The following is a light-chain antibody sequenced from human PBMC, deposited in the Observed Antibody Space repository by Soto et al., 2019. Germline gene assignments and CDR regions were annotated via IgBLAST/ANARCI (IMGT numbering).Light chain of an antibody. J-gene: IGKJ5*01. CDR2: GAS. Sequence: EIVLTQSPGTLSLSPGERATLSCRASQSVSSSYLAWYQQKPGQAPRLLIYGASGRATGIPDRFSGSGSGTDFTLTISRLEPEDFAVYYCQQYGSSPPVTFGQGTRPEIK. CDR1: QSVSSSY. V-gene: IGKV3-20*01. CDR3: QQYGSSPPVT.